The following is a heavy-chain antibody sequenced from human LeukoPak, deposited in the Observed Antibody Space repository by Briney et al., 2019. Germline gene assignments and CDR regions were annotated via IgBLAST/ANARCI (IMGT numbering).Heavy chain of an antibody. Sequence: SVKVSCKASGGTFSGYAISWVRQAPGQGLEWMGGIIPIFGTASYTQKFQGRVTMTRDTSTSTVYMELSSLRSEDTAVYYCAREGFPPKISDFWSGLGPYYYYGMDVWGQGTTVTVSS. V-gene: IGHV1-69*05. CDR1: GGTFSGYA. CDR3: AREGFPPKISDFWSGLGPYYYYGMDV. D-gene: IGHD3-3*01. CDR2: IIPIFGTA. J-gene: IGHJ6*02.